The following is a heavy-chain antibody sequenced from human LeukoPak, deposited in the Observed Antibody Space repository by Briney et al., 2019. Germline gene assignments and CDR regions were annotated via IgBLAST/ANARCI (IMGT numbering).Heavy chain of an antibody. D-gene: IGHD3-22*01. CDR2: INHSGST. CDR1: GGSFSGYY. CDR3: ARVYYYDSSGYSHTFDY. V-gene: IGHV4-34*01. Sequence: SETLSLTCAVYGGSFSGYYWSWIRQPPGKGLEWIGEINHSGSTNYNPSLKSRVTISVDTSKNQFSLKLSSVTAADTAVYYCARVYYYDSSGYSHTFDYWGQGTLVTVSS. J-gene: IGHJ4*02.